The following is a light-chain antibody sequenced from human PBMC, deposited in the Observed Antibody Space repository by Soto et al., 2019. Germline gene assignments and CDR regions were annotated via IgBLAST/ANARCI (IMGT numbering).Light chain of an antibody. V-gene: IGKV1-33*01. CDR2: EAA. Sequence: DIQMTQSPSSLSASVGDRVTITCQARHDITSYLNWYQHKPGKAPKLLIYEAAILEAGVPSRFSGSGSGTDFTFTISSLQPEDVATYYCQKCDYLPIFGPGTTVDLK. CDR1: HDITSY. CDR3: QKCDYLPI. J-gene: IGKJ3*01.